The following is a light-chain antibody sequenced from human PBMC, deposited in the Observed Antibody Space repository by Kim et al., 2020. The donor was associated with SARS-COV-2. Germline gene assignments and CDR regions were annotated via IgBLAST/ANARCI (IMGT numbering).Light chain of an antibody. Sequence: GQSIAIYCTGTSSDVGGYKYVSWYQQHPGKAPKLMIYDVSNRPSGVSNRFSGSKSGNTASLTISGLQAEDEADYYCNSFAGSSTYVFGTGTKVTVL. J-gene: IGLJ1*01. CDR3: NSFAGSSTYV. V-gene: IGLV2-14*03. CDR2: DVS. CDR1: SSDVGGYKY.